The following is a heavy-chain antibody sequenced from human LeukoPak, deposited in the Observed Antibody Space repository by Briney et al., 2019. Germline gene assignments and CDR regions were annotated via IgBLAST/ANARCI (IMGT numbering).Heavy chain of an antibody. Sequence: PGGSLRLSCAASGFTFSTYGMHWVRQAPGKGLEWVAVIWYDGSDTYYADSVKGRFTISRDNSKNTLYLQMNSLRAEDTAVYYCASDPRLLRNYFDYWGQGTLVTVSS. J-gene: IGHJ4*02. CDR1: GFTFSTYG. V-gene: IGHV3-33*01. CDR3: ASDPRLLRNYFDY. CDR2: IWYDGSDT.